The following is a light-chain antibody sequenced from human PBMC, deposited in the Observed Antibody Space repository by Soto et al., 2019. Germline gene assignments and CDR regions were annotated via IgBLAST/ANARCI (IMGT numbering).Light chain of an antibody. V-gene: IGKV3-11*01. CDR1: QSVSSY. J-gene: IGKJ5*01. Sequence: EIVLTQSPATLSLSPGERATFSCRASQSVSSYLAWYQQKPGQAPRLLIYDASTRATGIAARFSGSGSRTDFTLPISSLAPEDFAVYYCQQHNNWPPSITFGQGTRLEIK. CDR3: QQHNNWPPSIT. CDR2: DAS.